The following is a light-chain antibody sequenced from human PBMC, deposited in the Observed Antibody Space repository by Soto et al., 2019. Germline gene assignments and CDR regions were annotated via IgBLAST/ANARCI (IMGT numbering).Light chain of an antibody. CDR1: SSDVGGYNY. J-gene: IGLJ1*01. CDR2: EVS. V-gene: IGLV2-14*01. CDR3: SSYTSSSTDV. Sequence: QSVLTQPASVSGSPGQSITISCTGTSSDVGGYNYVSWYQQHPGKAPKLMIYEVSNRPSGVSNRFSGSKSGNTASLTISELQAEDEADYYCSSYTSSSTDVFGTGTKVTVL.